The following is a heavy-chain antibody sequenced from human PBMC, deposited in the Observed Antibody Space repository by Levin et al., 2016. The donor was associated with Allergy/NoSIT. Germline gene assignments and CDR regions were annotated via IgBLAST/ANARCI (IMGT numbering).Heavy chain of an antibody. Sequence: ASVKVSCKASGYTFTGYYMHWVRQAPGQGLEWMGWINPNSGGTNYAQKFQGRVTMTRDTSISTAYMELSRLRSDDTAVYYCAREGVSCSGGSCSSTLDFDYWGQGTLVTVSS. D-gene: IGHD2-15*01. J-gene: IGHJ4*02. CDR1: GYTFTGYY. CDR3: AREGVSCSGGSCSSTLDFDY. CDR2: INPNSGGT. V-gene: IGHV1-2*02.